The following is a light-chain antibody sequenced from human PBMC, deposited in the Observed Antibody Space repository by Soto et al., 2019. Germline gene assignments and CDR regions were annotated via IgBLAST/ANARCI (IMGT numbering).Light chain of an antibody. J-gene: IGLJ3*02. CDR1: SSDIGSNNY. CDR3: SSYTTTTRL. V-gene: IGLV2-14*01. CDR2: EVS. Sequence: QSALTQPASLSGSPGQSITIFCTGTSSDIGSNNYVSWFQQRPGKAPTLIIYEVSNRPTGVSTHFSGSKSCNTASLTISGLLPEDEAEYYCSSYTTTTRLFGGGLKVTVL.